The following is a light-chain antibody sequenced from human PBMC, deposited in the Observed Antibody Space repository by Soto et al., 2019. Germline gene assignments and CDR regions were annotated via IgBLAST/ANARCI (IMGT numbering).Light chain of an antibody. V-gene: IGKV1-5*01. J-gene: IGKJ1*01. CDR3: QQLSSYPRT. CDR1: QSISSW. Sequence: DIQMTQSPSTLSASVGDRVIITCRASQSISSWLAWYQQKPGKAPKLLLYAASTLQSGVPSRFSGSGSGAEFTLTISSLQPEDFATYYCQQLSSYPRTFGQGTKVDIK. CDR2: AAS.